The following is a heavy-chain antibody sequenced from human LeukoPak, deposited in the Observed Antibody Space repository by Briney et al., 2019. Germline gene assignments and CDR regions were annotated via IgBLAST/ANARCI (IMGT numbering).Heavy chain of an antibody. CDR3: ARRGIEMATITLDY. Sequence: AASVKVSCKASGYTFTAYYMHWVRQAPGQGLGWMGWINPNNGGTNYAQKFQGRVTMTRDTSISTAYMELSWLRFDDTAMYFCARRGIEMATITLDYWGQGALVTVSS. V-gene: IGHV1-2*02. J-gene: IGHJ4*02. D-gene: IGHD5-24*01. CDR2: INPNNGGT. CDR1: GYTFTAYY.